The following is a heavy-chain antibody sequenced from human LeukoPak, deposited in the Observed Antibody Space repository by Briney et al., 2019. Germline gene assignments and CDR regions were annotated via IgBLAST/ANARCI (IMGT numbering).Heavy chain of an antibody. CDR2: ISSSSYI. CDR3: ARDPYYYDSSGIDY. J-gene: IGHJ4*02. D-gene: IGHD3-22*01. Sequence: PGGSLRLSCAASGFTFSSYSMNWVRQAPGKGLEWVSSISSSSYIYYADSVKGRFTISRDNSKNTLYLQMNSLRAEDTAVYYCARDPYYYDSSGIDYWGQGTLVTVSS. CDR1: GFTFSSYS. V-gene: IGHV3-21*01.